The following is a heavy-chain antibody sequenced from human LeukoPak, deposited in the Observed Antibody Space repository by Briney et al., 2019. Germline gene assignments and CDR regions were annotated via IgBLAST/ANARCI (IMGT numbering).Heavy chain of an antibody. CDR2: ISGSGSTI. D-gene: IGHD5-18*01. Sequence: SGGSLRLSCAAFGFTFSNYEMNWVRQAPGKGLEWVSYISGSGSTIYYADSVKGRFTISRDNAKDSLYLQMNSLRAEDTAVYYCARVRSGYSHENYFDYWGQGTLVTVSS. V-gene: IGHV3-48*03. CDR1: GFTFSNYE. J-gene: IGHJ4*02. CDR3: ARVRSGYSHENYFDY.